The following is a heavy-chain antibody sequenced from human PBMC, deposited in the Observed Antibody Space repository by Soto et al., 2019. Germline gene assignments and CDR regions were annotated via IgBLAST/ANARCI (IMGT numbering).Heavy chain of an antibody. CDR3: ARDSYYDSSGYYSVGDAFDI. D-gene: IGHD3-22*01. CDR2: IKQDGSEK. J-gene: IGHJ3*02. V-gene: IGHV3-7*01. Sequence: GGSLRLSWAASGFTFSSYWMSWVRQAPGKGLEWVANIKQDGSEKYYVDSVKGRFTISRDNAKNSLYLQMNSLRAEDTAVYYCARDSYYDSSGYYSVGDAFDIWGQGTMVTVSS. CDR1: GFTFSSYW.